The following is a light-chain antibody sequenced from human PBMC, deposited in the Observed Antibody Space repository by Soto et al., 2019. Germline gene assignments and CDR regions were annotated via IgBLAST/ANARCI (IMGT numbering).Light chain of an antibody. CDR1: QSISNK. CDR3: QQYYNWPRT. J-gene: IGKJ1*01. V-gene: IGKV3-15*01. Sequence: EIVMTQSPATLSASPGEGATLSCRASQSISNKLAWYQHKPGQAPRILIYDASARAGGIPARFSGGGSGTEFTLTISSPQSEDFAVYYCQQYYNWPRTFGLGTKVDIK. CDR2: DAS.